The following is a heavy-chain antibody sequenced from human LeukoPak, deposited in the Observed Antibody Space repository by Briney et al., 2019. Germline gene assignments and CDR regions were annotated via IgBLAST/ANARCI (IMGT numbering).Heavy chain of an antibody. J-gene: IGHJ5*02. CDR1: GYTFTSYG. CDR2: ISAYNGDT. Sequence: ASVKVSCKASGYTFTSYGISWVRQAPGQGLEWMGWISAYNGDTIYAQKLQGRVTMTTDTSTSTAYMELRSLRSDDTAVYYCARSFGFQVCNWFDPWGQGTLVTVSS. V-gene: IGHV1-18*04. CDR3: ARSFGFQVCNWFDP. D-gene: IGHD3-10*01.